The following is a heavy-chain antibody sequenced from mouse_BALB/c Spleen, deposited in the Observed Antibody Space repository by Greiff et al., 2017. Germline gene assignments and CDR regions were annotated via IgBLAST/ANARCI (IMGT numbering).Heavy chain of an antibody. V-gene: IGHV1S81*02. CDR3: TRDDYDGCFAY. CDR2: INPSNGGT. J-gene: IGHJ3*01. D-gene: IGHD2-4*01. Sequence: VQLQQSGAELVKPGASVKLSCKASGYTFTSYYMHWVKQRPGQGLEWIGEINPSNGGTNFNEKFKSKATLTVDKSSSTAYMQLSSLTSEDSAVYYSTRDDYDGCFAYWGQGTLVTVSA. CDR1: GYTFTSYY.